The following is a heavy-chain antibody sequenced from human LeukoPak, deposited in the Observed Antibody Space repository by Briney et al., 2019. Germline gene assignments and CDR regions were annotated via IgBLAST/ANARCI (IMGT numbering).Heavy chain of an antibody. V-gene: IGHV1-69*13. D-gene: IGHD6-13*01. Sequence: SVKVSCKASGGTFSSYAISWVRQAPGQGLEWMGGIIPIFGTANYAQKFQGRVTITADESTSTAYMELSSLRSEDTAVYYCARGSIGRSSWYPYYYYGMDVWGQGTTVTVSS. CDR1: GGTFSSYA. J-gene: IGHJ6*02. CDR3: ARGSIGRSSWYPYYYYGMDV. CDR2: IIPIFGTA.